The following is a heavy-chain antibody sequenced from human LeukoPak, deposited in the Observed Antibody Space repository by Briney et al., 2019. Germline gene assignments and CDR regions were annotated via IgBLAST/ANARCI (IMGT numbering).Heavy chain of an antibody. CDR2: VSGSGDTT. J-gene: IGHJ4*02. D-gene: IGHD3-22*01. CDR1: GFSFTKYA. V-gene: IGHV3-23*01. CDR3: ATGYYDSSGYYYTPTKTQFDY. Sequence: PGGSLRLSCAASGFSFTKYAMNWVRQAPGKGLEWVSIVSGSGDTTYYADSVKGRLTISRDNAKNSLYLQMNSLRAEDTALYYCATGYYDSSGYYYTPTKTQFDYWGQGTLVTVS.